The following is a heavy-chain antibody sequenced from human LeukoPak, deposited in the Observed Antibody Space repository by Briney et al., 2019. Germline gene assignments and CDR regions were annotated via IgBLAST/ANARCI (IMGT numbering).Heavy chain of an antibody. Sequence: PSETLSLTCAVYGGSFSGYYWSWIRQPPGKGLEWIGEINHSGSTNYNPSLKSRVTISVDTSKNQFSLKLSSVTAADTAVYYCARGLRDIVVVPAARDAFDIWGQGTMVTVPS. CDR1: GGSFSGYY. V-gene: IGHV4-34*01. CDR3: ARGLRDIVVVPAARDAFDI. J-gene: IGHJ3*02. CDR2: INHSGST. D-gene: IGHD2-2*01.